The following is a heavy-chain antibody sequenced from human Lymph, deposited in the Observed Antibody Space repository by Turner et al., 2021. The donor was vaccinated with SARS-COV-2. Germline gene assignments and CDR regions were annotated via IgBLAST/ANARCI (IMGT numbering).Heavy chain of an antibody. Sequence: EVQLVETGGGLIQPGGSLRLSCAASGIIVSRNYMNWVRQAPGKGLEWVSVIYSGGTTYYADSVKGRFTISRDNSKNTLYLQMNSLSVEDTAVYYCARDLGTYGMDVWGQGTTVTVSS. CDR1: GIIVSRNY. CDR2: IYSGGTT. D-gene: IGHD6-13*01. V-gene: IGHV3-53*02. CDR3: ARDLGTYGMDV. J-gene: IGHJ6*02.